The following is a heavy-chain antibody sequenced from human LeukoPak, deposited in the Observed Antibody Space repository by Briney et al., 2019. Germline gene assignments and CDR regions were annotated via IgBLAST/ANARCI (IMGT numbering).Heavy chain of an antibody. CDR2: IIPIFGTA. D-gene: IGHD6-19*01. Sequence: SVKVSCMASGGTFSSYAISWVRQAPGQGLEWMGGIIPIFGTASYAQKFQGRVTITTDESTSTAYMELSSLRSEDTAVYYCARYPYSSGWYGVDYWGQGTLVTVSS. CDR1: GGTFSSYA. CDR3: ARYPYSSGWYGVDY. V-gene: IGHV1-69*05. J-gene: IGHJ4*02.